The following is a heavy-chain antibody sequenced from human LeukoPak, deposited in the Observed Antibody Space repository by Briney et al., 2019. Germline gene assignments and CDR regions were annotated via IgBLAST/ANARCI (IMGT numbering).Heavy chain of an antibody. CDR2: INADGRYT. V-gene: IGHV3-74*01. Sequence: GGSLRLSCAASGFTFSSYWMHWVRQAPGKGLVWVSRINADGRYTSYADSVEGRFTISRDNAKNTLYLQLNSLRAEDTAVYYCATDLTGAKDDWGQGTLVTVSS. J-gene: IGHJ4*02. CDR1: GFTFSSYW. CDR3: ATDLTGAKDD. D-gene: IGHD1-26*01.